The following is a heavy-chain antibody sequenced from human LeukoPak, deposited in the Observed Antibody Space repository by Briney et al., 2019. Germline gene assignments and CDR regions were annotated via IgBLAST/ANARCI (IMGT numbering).Heavy chain of an antibody. J-gene: IGHJ4*02. Sequence: ASVKVSCKASGYTFTGYYMHWVRQAPGQGLEWMGIINPSGGSTSYAQKFQGRVTMTRDTSTSTVYMELSSLRSEDTAVYYCARDPAYCGGDCYSGYFDYWGQGTLVTVSS. CDR3: ARDPAYCGGDCYSGYFDY. D-gene: IGHD2-21*02. CDR1: GYTFTGYY. V-gene: IGHV1-46*01. CDR2: INPSGGST.